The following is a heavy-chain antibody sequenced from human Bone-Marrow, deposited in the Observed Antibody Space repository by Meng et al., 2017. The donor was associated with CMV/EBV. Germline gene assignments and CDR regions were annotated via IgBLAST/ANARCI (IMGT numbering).Heavy chain of an antibody. CDR1: GLTFSSYA. CDR3: ARAPTELRGAFDI. J-gene: IGHJ3*02. CDR2: ISYDGSNK. D-gene: IGHD1-26*01. V-gene: IGHV3-30-3*01. Sequence: GGSLRLSCAASGLTFSSYAMHWVRQAPGKGLEWVAVISYDGSNKYYADSVKGRFTISRDNSKNTLYLQMNSLRAEDTAVYYCARAPTELRGAFDIWGQGTMVAFSS.